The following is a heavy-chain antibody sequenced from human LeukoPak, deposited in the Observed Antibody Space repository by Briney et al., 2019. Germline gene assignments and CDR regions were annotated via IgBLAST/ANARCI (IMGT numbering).Heavy chain of an antibody. J-gene: IGHJ4*02. CDR2: INPYDFDT. Sequence: GESLKISRKISGYTLTKYWIGWARQMPGKGLEWMGIINPYDFDTQYSPSSQGHVIISVDRSITTAYLQWSSLEASDSAMYYCSITGHSDNWEYIGGQGTLVTVSS. D-gene: IGHD1-14*01. CDR1: GYTLTKYW. CDR3: SITGHSDNWEYI. V-gene: IGHV5-51*01.